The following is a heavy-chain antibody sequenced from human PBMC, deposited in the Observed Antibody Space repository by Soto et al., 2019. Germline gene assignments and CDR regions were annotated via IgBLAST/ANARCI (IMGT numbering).Heavy chain of an antibody. CDR2: IDPSDSYT. Sequence: GESLKISCKGSGYSFTSYWISWVRQMPGKGLEWMGRIDPSDSYTNYSPSFQGHVTISADKSISTAYLQWSSLKASDTAMYYCARRKTAMVTSDYYGMDVWGQGTTVTVP. D-gene: IGHD5-18*01. J-gene: IGHJ6*02. CDR1: GYSFTSYW. CDR3: ARRKTAMVTSDYYGMDV. V-gene: IGHV5-10-1*01.